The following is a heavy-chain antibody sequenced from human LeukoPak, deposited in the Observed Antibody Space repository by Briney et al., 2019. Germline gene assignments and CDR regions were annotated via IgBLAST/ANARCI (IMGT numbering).Heavy chain of an antibody. D-gene: IGHD3-10*01. CDR3: ARDDGSGSSAY. Sequence: ASVTVSFKASGYTFTSYGISWVRQAPGQGLEWMGWISAYNGKTNYAQRLQGRGTMTTDTSTTTAYMELRSLRSDDTAVYYCARDDGSGSSAYWGQGTLVTVSS. J-gene: IGHJ4*02. CDR2: ISAYNGKT. V-gene: IGHV1-18*01. CDR1: GYTFTSYG.